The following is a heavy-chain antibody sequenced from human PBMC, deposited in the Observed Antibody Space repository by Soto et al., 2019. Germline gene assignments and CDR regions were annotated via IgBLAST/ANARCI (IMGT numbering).Heavy chain of an antibody. CDR3: PAGIYSYGMDV. CDR1: GFTFSSYA. D-gene: IGHD6-13*01. Sequence: EVQLLESGGGLVQPGGSLRLSCAASGFTFSSYAMSWVRQAPGKGLEWVSTISGSGGSTYYADSVKGRFTISRDNSKNPLYLQMDSLRADDTAVYYCPAGIYSYGMDVWGQGTTVTVSS. CDR2: ISGSGGST. V-gene: IGHV3-23*01. J-gene: IGHJ6*02.